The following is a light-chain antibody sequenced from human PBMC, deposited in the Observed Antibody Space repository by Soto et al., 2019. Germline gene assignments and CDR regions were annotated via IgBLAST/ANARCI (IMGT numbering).Light chain of an antibody. V-gene: IGKV1-5*03. CDR2: KAS. CDR3: QHYNSYSEA. Sequence: DIQMTQSPFSVSASVGYRVTITCRASQGLSSWLAWYQQKAGKAPKLLIYKASTLKSGVPSRFSGSGSGTEFTLTISSLQPDDFATYYCQHYNSYSEAFGQGTKVDIK. CDR1: QGLSSW. J-gene: IGKJ1*01.